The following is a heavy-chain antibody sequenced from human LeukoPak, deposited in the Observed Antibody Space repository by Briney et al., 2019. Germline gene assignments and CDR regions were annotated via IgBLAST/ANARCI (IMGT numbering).Heavy chain of an antibody. Sequence: PSGTLSLTCTVSGGSISNHYRSWIRQPAGKALEWVGRIYSSGSTDYNPSLKSRVTMSVDTSKSQFSLNLSSVTAADTAVYYCAHGGNSGSYSENWGQGIPVFVSS. V-gene: IGHV4-4*07. D-gene: IGHD1-26*01. J-gene: IGHJ4*02. CDR1: GGSISNHY. CDR3: AHGGNSGSYSEN. CDR2: IYSSGST.